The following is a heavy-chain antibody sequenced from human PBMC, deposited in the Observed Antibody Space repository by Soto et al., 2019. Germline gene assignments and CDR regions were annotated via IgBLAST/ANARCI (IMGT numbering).Heavy chain of an antibody. V-gene: IGHV1-18*04. D-gene: IGHD4-17*01. CDR1: GYTFTSYG. CDR2: ISPLKGRT. Sequence: QVPLVQSGPDLKRPGASMKVSCKASGYTFTSYGISWVRQAPGQGLEWMAWISPLKGRTQYSQKAQGRVTLSIDTSSNTAYMEMTTLRVDDTAVYYCAMDYGDRPEYFKHWGQGTLVTVS. CDR3: AMDYGDRPEYFKH. J-gene: IGHJ1*01.